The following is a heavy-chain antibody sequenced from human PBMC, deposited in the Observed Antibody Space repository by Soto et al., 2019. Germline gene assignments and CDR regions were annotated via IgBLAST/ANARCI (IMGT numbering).Heavy chain of an antibody. CDR2: MHYSGAT. D-gene: IGHD4-17*01. CDR1: GGSSSSSTYS. V-gene: IGHV4-39*01. Sequence: SETLSLTCTASGGSSSSSTYSWGWIRQPPGKGLEWIGSMHYSGATYYNPSLKSRVSISVDASKNQFSLKLTSVTTADTAVYYCARRRASDYGGNHHPYYFDRWGQGALVTVSS. CDR3: ARRRASDYGGNHHPYYFDR. J-gene: IGHJ4*02.